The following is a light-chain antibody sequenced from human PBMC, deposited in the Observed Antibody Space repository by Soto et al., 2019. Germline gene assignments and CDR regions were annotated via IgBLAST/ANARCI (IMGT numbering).Light chain of an antibody. CDR2: EVT. CDR1: SSDGGGYNY. Sequence: QSALTQPASVSGSPGQSITISCTGTSSDGGGYNYVSWFQQHPGQAPKLIIYEVTKRPSGVSHRFSGSKSGNTASLTISGLQAEDEADYYCRSYTSRSYTTSSTPGVFGEGTKLTVL. J-gene: IGLJ3*02. V-gene: IGLV2-14*01. CDR3: RSYTSRSYTTSSTPGV.